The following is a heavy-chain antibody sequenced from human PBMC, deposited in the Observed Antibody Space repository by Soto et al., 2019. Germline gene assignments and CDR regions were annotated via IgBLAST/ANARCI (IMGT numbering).Heavy chain of an antibody. CDR2: INPSGGST. Sequence: ASVKVSCKASGYTFTSYYMHWVRQAPGQGLEWMGIINPSGGSTSYAQKFQGRVTMTRDTSTSTVYMELSSLRSEDTAVYYCARDGIVRFLGLAPSYCYYYIDDWGKGTTVTVSS. J-gene: IGHJ6*03. V-gene: IGHV1-46*03. CDR3: ARDGIVRFLGLAPSYCYYYIDD. D-gene: IGHD3-3*01. CDR1: GYTFTSYY.